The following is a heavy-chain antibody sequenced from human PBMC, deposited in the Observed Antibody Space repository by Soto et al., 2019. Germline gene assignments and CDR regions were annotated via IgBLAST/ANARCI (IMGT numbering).Heavy chain of an antibody. V-gene: IGHV4-59*01. CDR2: IYYSGST. J-gene: IGHJ5*02. D-gene: IGHD6-13*01. Sequence: SETLSLTCTVSGGSISSYYWSWIRQPPGKGLEWIGYIYYSGSTNYNPSLKSRVTISVDTSKNQFSLKLSSVTAADTAVYYCARGSIAAAGKNWFDPWRQGTLVTVSS. CDR3: ARGSIAAAGKNWFDP. CDR1: GGSISSYY.